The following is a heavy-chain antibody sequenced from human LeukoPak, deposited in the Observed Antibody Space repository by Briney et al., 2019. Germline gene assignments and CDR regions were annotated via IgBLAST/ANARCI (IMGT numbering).Heavy chain of an antibody. CDR2: IYYTGSS. CDR1: GGSVNGYY. D-gene: IGHD3-10*01. V-gene: IGHV4-59*08. J-gene: IGHJ4*02. CDR3: ARHEKLGQFDY. Sequence: SETLSLTCTVSGGSVNGYYWSWVRRPPGQGLEWVAYIYYTGSSNSNPSLKSRVTISVDTSKNQFSLKLSSVTAADTAVYYCARHEKLGQFDYWGQGTLVTVSS.